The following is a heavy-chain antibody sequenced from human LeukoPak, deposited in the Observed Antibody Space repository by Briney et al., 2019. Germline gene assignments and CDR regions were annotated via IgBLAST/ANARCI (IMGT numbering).Heavy chain of an antibody. CDR1: GFKFDDYG. V-gene: IGHV3-20*04. CDR2: IRWSGGTT. CDR3: ARVAGGGNTVRYFDL. Sequence: GGSLRLSCAASGFKFDDYGMSWVRQAPGKGLEWVSTIRWSGGTTYYADSVQGRFTISRDNAKNSLFLQMNTLRAEDTAFYYCARVAGGGNTVRYFDLWGRGTLVTVSS. J-gene: IGHJ2*01. D-gene: IGHD4-23*01.